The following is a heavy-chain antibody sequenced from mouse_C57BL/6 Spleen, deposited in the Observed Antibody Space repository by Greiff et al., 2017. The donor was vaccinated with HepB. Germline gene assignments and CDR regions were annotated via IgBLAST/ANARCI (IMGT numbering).Heavy chain of an antibody. CDR3: ARRRPYYAMDY. J-gene: IGHJ4*01. CDR2: ISNLAYSI. CDR1: GFTFSDYG. Sequence: EVKLVESGGGLVQPGGSLKLSCAASGFTFSDYGMAWVRQAPRKGPEWVAFISNLAYSIYYADTVTGRFTISRENAKNTMYLEMSSLRSEDTAMYYCARRRPYYAMDYWGQGTSVTVSS. V-gene: IGHV5-15*01.